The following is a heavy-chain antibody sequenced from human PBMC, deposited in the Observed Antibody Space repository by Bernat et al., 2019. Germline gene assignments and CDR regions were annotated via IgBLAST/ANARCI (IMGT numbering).Heavy chain of an antibody. V-gene: IGHV3-21*01. CDR2: ISSSSSYI. CDR1: GFTFSSYS. D-gene: IGHD4-17*01. CDR3: ASNPTTISLTDY. Sequence: ELQLLESGGGLVKPGGSLRLSCAASGFTFSSYSMNWVRQAPGKGLEWFSSISSSSSYIYYADSVKGRFTISRDNAKNSLYLQMNSLRAEDTAVYYCASNPTTISLTDYWGQGTLVTVSS. J-gene: IGHJ4*02.